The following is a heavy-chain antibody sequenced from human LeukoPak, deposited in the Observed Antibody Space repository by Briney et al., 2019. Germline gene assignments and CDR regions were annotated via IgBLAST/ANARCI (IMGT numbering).Heavy chain of an antibody. Sequence: PGGSLRLSCVVSGFTLSSDWMSRVRQAPGKGLEWVANIKKDGIEKYYVESVKGRFTISRDNAKNSLSLQMNSLRAEDTAVYYCARGRYSSRSGGYYFDIWGQGTLVTVSS. V-gene: IGHV3-7*01. CDR1: GFTLSSDW. CDR2: IKKDGIEK. CDR3: ARGRYSSRSGGYYFDI. J-gene: IGHJ4*02. D-gene: IGHD2-2*01.